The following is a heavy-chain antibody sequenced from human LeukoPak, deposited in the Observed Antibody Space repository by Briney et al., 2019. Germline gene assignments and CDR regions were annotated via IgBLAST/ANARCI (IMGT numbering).Heavy chain of an antibody. D-gene: IGHD4-17*01. J-gene: IGHJ4*02. CDR3: ARSYDYGDYVSIGY. Sequence: SVKVSCKASGGTFSSYAISWVRQAPGQGLEWMGRIIPILGIANYAQKFQGRVTITADKSTSTAYMELSSLRSEDTAVYYCARSYDYGDYVSIGYWGQGTLVTVSS. V-gene: IGHV1-69*04. CDR1: GGTFSSYA. CDR2: IIPILGIA.